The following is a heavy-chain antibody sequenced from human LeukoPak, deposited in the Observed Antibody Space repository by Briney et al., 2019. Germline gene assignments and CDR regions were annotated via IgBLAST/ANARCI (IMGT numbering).Heavy chain of an antibody. CDR2: IYSGST. D-gene: IGHD2-21*01. CDR1: GFTFSSYA. V-gene: IGHV3-23*03. CDR3: AREIIVVVPRSAFDI. J-gene: IGHJ3*02. Sequence: GGSLRLSCAASGFTFSSYAMSWVRQAPGKGLEWVSFIYSGSTHYSDSVKGRFTISRDNSKNSLYLQMNSLRAEDTAVYYCAREIIVVVPRSAFDIWGQGTMVTVSS.